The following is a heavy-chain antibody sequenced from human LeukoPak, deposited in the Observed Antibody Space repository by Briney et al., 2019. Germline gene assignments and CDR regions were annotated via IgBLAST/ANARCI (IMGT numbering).Heavy chain of an antibody. CDR3: ATRPFGEVIDGDY. CDR2: ISGSGGST. J-gene: IGHJ4*02. D-gene: IGHD3-16*02. CDR1: GFTFSSYA. Sequence: GGSLRLSCAASGFTFSSYAMSWFRQAPGKGLEWVSAISGSGGSTYYADSVKGRFTISRDNSKNTLYLQMNSLRAEDTAVYYCATRPFGEVIDGDYWGQGTLVTVSS. V-gene: IGHV3-23*01.